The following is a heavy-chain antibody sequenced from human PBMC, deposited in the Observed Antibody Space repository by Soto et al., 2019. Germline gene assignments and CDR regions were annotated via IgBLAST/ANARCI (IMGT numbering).Heavy chain of an antibody. CDR1: GFTFSDYA. D-gene: IGHD6-19*01. Sequence: VQLVESGGGVVQPGRSLRLSCAASGFTFSDYAMHWVRQAPGKGLEWVAVVSHAGRYTHYADSVKGRFTISRDSCKNTVSLEMTSLRAEDTAVYYCAKGGRQWLVTSDFNYWGQGALVTVSS. J-gene: IGHJ4*02. CDR2: VSHAGRYT. V-gene: IGHV3-30*18. CDR3: AKGGRQWLVTSDFNY.